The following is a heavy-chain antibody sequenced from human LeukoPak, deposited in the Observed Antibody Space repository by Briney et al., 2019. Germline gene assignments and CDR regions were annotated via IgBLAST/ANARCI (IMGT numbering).Heavy chain of an antibody. D-gene: IGHD6-19*01. CDR2: IYTSGST. CDR3: ARMTSSGWYAAGYYFDY. Sequence: PSETLSLTCTVAGGSISSYYWSWIRQPAGKGLERIGSIYTSGSTNYNPSLKSRVTISVDTSKNQFSLKMSSVTAADTAVYYCARMTSSGWYAAGYYFDYWGQGTLVTVSS. CDR1: GGSISSYY. V-gene: IGHV4-4*07. J-gene: IGHJ4*02.